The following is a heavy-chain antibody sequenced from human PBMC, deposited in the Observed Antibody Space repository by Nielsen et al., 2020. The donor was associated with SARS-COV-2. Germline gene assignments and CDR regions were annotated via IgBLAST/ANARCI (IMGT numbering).Heavy chain of an antibody. CDR1: GGSLSSRNYY. J-gene: IGHJ3*02. Sequence: SETLSLTCTVSGGSLSSRNYYWGWIRQPPGKGLEWIGIIYYSGSVSYNPPLRSRVTISVDTSKKHFSLKLTSVTAADTAVYFCARGVVAVVPAAMFRGDDALDIWGQGTMVRVSS. CDR3: ARGVVAVVPAAMFRGDDALDI. D-gene: IGHD2-2*01. V-gene: IGHV4-39*02. CDR2: IYYSGSV.